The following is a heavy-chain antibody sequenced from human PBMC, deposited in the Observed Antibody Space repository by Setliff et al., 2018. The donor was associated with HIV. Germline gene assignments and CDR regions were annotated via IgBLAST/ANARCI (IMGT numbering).Heavy chain of an antibody. CDR1: GGTFSDYT. Sequence: GASVKVSCKASGGTFSDYTVNWVRQAPGQGLEWMGRIIPIIGIENYAQKFQGRVTITADKSTSTAYMELNSLRSDDTAVYYCARSYIAFLSTWYYGMDVWGQGTTVTVSS. V-gene: IGHV1-69*02. J-gene: IGHJ6*02. CDR2: IIPIIGIE. CDR3: ARSYIAFLSTWYYGMDV. D-gene: IGHD5-18*01.